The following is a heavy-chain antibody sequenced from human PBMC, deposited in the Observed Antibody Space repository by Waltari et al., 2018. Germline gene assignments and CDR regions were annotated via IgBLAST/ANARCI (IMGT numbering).Heavy chain of an antibody. Sequence: EVQLVESGGGLVQPGGSLRLSCAASGFTFSSYWMHWVRQVPGKGLVWVDSINRDGARTSYADSVKGPFIISGDNAKNTLYRQMNSLRAEDTAVYYCARGASTRGDYWGQGTLVTVSS. CDR3: ARGASTRGDY. CDR2: INRDGART. CDR1: GFTFSSYW. D-gene: IGHD2-2*01. J-gene: IGHJ4*02. V-gene: IGHV3-74*01.